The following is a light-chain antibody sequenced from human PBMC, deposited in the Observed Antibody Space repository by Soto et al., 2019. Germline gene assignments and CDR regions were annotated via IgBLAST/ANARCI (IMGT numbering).Light chain of an antibody. J-gene: IGKJ1*01. CDR2: GAS. CDR3: QKYDSAPT. CDR1: QGINSY. Sequence: DIQLTQSPSFLSASVGDRVTITCRASQGINSYFAWYQQKPGKAPKVLIYGASTLHSGVPSRFSGSGYGTDFTLTISSLKPEDVASYYCQKYDSAPTSGPGTKV. V-gene: IGKV1-9*01.